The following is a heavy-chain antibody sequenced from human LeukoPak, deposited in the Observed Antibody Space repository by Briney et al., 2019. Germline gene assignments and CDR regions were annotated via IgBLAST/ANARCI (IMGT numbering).Heavy chain of an antibody. CDR1: GGFISSYY. Sequence: SETLSLTCTVSGGFISSYYWSWIRQPPGKGLEWFGYIYYSGSTNYNPSLKSRVTISVDTSKNQFSLKLSSVTAADTAVYYCASLDSVGATLDYWGQGTLVTVPS. CDR2: IYYSGST. CDR3: ASLDSVGATLDY. V-gene: IGHV4-59*08. D-gene: IGHD1-26*01. J-gene: IGHJ4*02.